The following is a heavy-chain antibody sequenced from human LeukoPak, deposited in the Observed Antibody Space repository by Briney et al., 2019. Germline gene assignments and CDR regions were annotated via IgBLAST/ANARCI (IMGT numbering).Heavy chain of an antibody. CDR1: GFRFSDYY. D-gene: IGHD2/OR15-2a*01. CDR2: ISPVISYT. J-gene: IGHJ6*02. CDR3: VRDVSRRIGMDV. V-gene: IGHV3-11*06. Sequence: SGGSLRLSCAASGFRFSDYYMSWIRQAPGKGLEWVSTISPVISYTWYAESVKGRFTISRDNPKNSLYLQMDSLRAEETAVYDCVRDVSRRIGMDVWGQGTTVTVSS.